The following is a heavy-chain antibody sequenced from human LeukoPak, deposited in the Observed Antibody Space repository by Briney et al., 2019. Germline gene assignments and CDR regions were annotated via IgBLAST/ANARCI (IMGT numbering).Heavy chain of an antibody. CDR2: ISYDGSNK. D-gene: IGHD5-18*01. V-gene: IGHV3-30*03. CDR1: GFTFDDYA. CDR3: ARSYGFTTYYYYGMDV. J-gene: IGHJ6*02. Sequence: PGRSLRLSCAASGFTFDDYAMHWVRQAPGKGLEWVAVISYDGSNKYYADSVKGRFTISRDNSKNTLYLQMNSLRAEDTAVYYCARSYGFTTYYYYGMDVWGQGTTVTVSS.